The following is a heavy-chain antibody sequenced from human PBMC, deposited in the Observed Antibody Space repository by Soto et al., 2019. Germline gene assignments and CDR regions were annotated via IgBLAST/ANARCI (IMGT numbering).Heavy chain of an antibody. J-gene: IGHJ5*02. D-gene: IGHD1-26*01. CDR2: ISAYNGNT. CDR3: ARDRGVYRGSYYGVWWFDP. CDR1: GYTFTSYG. Sequence: QVQLVQSGAEVKKPGASVKVSCKASGYTFTSYGISWVRQAPGQGLEWMGWISAYNGNTNYAQKLQGRVTMTTDTSTSPAYMELRSLRSDDTAVYYCARDRGVYRGSYYGVWWFDPWGQGTLVTVSS. V-gene: IGHV1-18*01.